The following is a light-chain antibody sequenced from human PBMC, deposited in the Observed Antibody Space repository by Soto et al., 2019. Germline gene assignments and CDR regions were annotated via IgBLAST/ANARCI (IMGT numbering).Light chain of an antibody. V-gene: IGKV3-15*01. CDR3: QQYNNWPPAWT. CDR1: QSVSSN. CDR2: GAS. Sequence: EVVMTQSPATLSVSPGERATLSCRASQSVSSNLAWYQQKPGQAPRLLIYGASTRATGIPARFSGSGSGTDFTLTISSLQSEDFAVYYCQQYNNWPPAWTFGQGIKVDIK. J-gene: IGKJ1*01.